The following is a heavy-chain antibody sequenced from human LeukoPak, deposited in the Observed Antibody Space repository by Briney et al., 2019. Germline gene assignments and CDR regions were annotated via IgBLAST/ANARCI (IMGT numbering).Heavy chain of an antibody. CDR1: GFDVMTNY. CDR2: ISRGADT. V-gene: IGHV3-66*01. Sequence: PGGSLRLSCAASGFDVMTNYMSWVRQAPGEGLEWVSVISRGADTYYADSVKGRFIIYRDSSTNTVYLQMDRLRAEDTAVYSCVKETPGTTMYYWGQGTLVTVSS. J-gene: IGHJ4*02. CDR3: VKETPGTTMYY. D-gene: IGHD4-11*01.